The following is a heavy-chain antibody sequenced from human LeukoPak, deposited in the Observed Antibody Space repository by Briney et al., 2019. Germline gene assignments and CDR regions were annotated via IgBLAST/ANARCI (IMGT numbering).Heavy chain of an antibody. V-gene: IGHV3-7*01. CDR3: ASGNSFDY. CDR2: MKPDGSEI. Sequence: GGSLRLSCAASGFTFSSYAMSWVRQAPGKGLECVANMKPDGSEIYYVDSVRGRFTVSRDNAKNSLYLQMNSLRADDTAVYFCASGNSFDYWGQGTLVTVSS. J-gene: IGHJ4*02. CDR1: GFTFSSYA. D-gene: IGHD2-15*01.